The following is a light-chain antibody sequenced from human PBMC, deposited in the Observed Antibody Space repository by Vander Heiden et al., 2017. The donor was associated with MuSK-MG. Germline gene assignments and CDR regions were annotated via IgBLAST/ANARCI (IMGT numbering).Light chain of an antibody. CDR2: GAS. CDR1: QSVSSN. V-gene: IGKV3-15*01. CDR3: QQYNNWLT. Sequence: EIVMTQSPATLSVSPGERATLSCRASQSVSSNLAWYQQKPGQAPRLLIYGASTRATGIPARFSGSGSGTEFTLTISSLQSEDFAVYYCQQYNNWLTFGGGTKVXIK. J-gene: IGKJ4*01.